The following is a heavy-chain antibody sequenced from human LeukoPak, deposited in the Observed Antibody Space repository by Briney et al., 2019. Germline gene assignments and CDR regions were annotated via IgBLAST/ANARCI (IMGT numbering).Heavy chain of an antibody. CDR2: ISYDGSNK. CDR1: GFTFSSYA. J-gene: IGHJ4*02. V-gene: IGHV3-30-3*01. Sequence: GRSLRLSCAASGFTFSSYAMHWVRQAPGKGLEWVAVISYDGSNKYYADSVKGRFTISRDNSKNALYLQMNGLRAEDTAVYYCARASPPLDYWGQGTLVTVSS. CDR3: ARASPPLDY.